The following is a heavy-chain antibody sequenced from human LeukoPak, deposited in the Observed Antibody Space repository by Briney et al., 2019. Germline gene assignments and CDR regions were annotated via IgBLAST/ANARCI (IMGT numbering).Heavy chain of an antibody. CDR1: GYSISSGYY. Sequence: SETLSLTCTVSGYSISSGYYWGWIRQPPGKGLEWIGSIYHSGSTYYNPSLKSRVTISIDTSTNQFSLKLSSVTAADTAVYYCARTPTGEKYFDYWGQGTLVSVSS. J-gene: IGHJ4*02. CDR2: IYHSGST. D-gene: IGHD7-27*01. CDR3: ARTPTGEKYFDY. V-gene: IGHV4-38-2*02.